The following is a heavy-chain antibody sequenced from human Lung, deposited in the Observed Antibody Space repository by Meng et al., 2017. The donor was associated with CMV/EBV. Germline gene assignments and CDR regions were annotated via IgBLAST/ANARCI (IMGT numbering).Heavy chain of an antibody. Sequence: SVVGVGWIRQPPGKALEWLALICWNDDKRYSPSLKSRLTITKDTSKNQVVLTMTNMDPVDTATYYCAHSYGHDILSGYSPWSYYFDYWGQGSLVTVSS. J-gene: IGHJ4*02. CDR2: ICWNDDK. V-gene: IGHV2-5*01. D-gene: IGHD3-9*01. CDR3: AHSYGHDILSGYSPWSYYFDY. CDR1: SVVG.